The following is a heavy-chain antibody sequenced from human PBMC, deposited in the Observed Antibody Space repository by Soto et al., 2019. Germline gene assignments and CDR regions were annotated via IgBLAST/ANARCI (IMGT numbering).Heavy chain of an antibody. CDR3: ARDWDTAMVYGFYSYYGMDV. D-gene: IGHD5-18*01. Sequence: KVSCTASGGTFSSYAISWVRQAPGQGLEWMGGIIPIFGTANYAQKFQGRVTITADESKNTLYLQMNSLRAEDTAVYYCARDWDTAMVYGFYSYYGMDVWGQGTTVTVSS. J-gene: IGHJ6*02. CDR2: IIPIFGTA. V-gene: IGHV1-69*01. CDR1: GGTFSSYA.